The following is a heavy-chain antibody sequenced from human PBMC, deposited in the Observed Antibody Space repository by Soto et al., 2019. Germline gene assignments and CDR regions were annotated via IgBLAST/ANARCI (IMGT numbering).Heavy chain of an antibody. J-gene: IGHJ5*02. V-gene: IGHV3-30-3*01. CDR1: GFSFSISP. D-gene: IGHD7-27*01. CDR3: AIDPKTSGGQHWAFNHFAT. CDR2: ISYDGTNK. Sequence: QVQLVESGGGVVQPGRSLRLSCAASGFSFSISPMHWVRQAPGKGPEWVALISYDGTNKFYADSVKGRFTISRDNSKRTLYLQVDSLRPEDAAVYYWAIDPKTSGGQHWAFNHFATGGQGTLFTVSS.